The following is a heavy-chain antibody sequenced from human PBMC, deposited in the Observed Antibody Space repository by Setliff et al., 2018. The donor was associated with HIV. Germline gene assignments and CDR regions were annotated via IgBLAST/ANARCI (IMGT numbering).Heavy chain of an antibody. V-gene: IGHV4-34*01. CDR3: GRSGKSGELYAY. Sequence: SETLSLTCAVYGGSFSDDSWNWIRQPPGKGLEWIGEINHSGTTNYNPSLKSRVTISVDTSKKQFSLNLSSVTAADTAMYFCGRSGKSGELYAYWGQGTLVTVSS. CDR2: INHSGTT. CDR1: GGSFSDDS. D-gene: IGHD2-8*01. J-gene: IGHJ4*02.